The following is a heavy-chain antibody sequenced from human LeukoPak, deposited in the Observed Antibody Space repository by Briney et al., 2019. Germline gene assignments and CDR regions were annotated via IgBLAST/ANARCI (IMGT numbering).Heavy chain of an antibody. CDR3: AKGIAVAGPYGGHAFDI. Sequence: GGSLRLSCAASGFTLSSYGMPSVRQAPGKGLEWVAFIRYDGSNKYYADSVKGRFTISRDNSKNTLYVQMNSLRAEDTAVYYCAKGIAVAGPYGGHAFDIWGQGTMVTVSS. J-gene: IGHJ3*02. V-gene: IGHV3-30*02. D-gene: IGHD6-19*01. CDR1: GFTLSSYG. CDR2: IRYDGSNK.